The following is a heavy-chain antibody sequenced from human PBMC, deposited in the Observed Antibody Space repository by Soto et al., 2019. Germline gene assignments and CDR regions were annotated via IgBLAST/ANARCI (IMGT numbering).Heavy chain of an antibody. CDR1: GGSISSYY. D-gene: IGHD1-1*01. Sequence: SETLSLTCSVSGGSISSYYWSWIRQSPGKGLEWIGYIYYTGSTNHNPSLKSRVSISVDTSKNQLCLKLNSVTAADTAVYYCARGYNTWTSWGQGTLVTVSS. CDR3: ARGYNTWTS. V-gene: IGHV4-59*01. J-gene: IGHJ4*02. CDR2: IYYTGST.